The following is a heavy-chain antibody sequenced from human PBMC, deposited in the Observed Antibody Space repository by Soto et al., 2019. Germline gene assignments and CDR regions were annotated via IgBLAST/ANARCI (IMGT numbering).Heavy chain of an antibody. V-gene: IGHV6-1*01. Sequence: SHTLSLTCAISGDSVSSNSAAWNWIRQSPSRGLEWLGRTYYRSKWYNDYAVSVKSRITINPDTSKNQFSLQLNSVTPEDTAVYYCARGIDVFNWNYEGLYNWFDPWGQGTLVTVSS. CDR1: GDSVSSNSAA. J-gene: IGHJ5*02. CDR3: ARGIDVFNWNYEGLYNWFDP. CDR2: TYYRSKWYN. D-gene: IGHD1-7*01.